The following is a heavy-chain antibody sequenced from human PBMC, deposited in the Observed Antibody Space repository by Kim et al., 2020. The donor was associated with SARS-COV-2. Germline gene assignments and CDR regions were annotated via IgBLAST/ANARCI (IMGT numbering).Heavy chain of an antibody. CDR2: ISGSGGST. J-gene: IGHJ6*02. V-gene: IGHV3-23*01. D-gene: IGHD3-3*01. CDR1: GFTFSSYA. Sequence: GGSLRLSCAASGFTFSSYAMSWVRQAPGKGLEWVSAISGSGGSTYYADSVKGRFTISRDNSKNTLYLQMNSLRAEDTAVYYCAKDQLGGSGYPQPYYYYGMVDGCQGGTVAVAS. CDR3: AKDQLGGSGYPQPYYYYGMVD.